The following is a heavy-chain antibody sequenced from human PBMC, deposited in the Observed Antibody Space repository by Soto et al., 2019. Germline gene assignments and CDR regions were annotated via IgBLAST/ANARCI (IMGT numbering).Heavy chain of an antibody. Sequence: QVQLVQSGAEVKKPGASMKVSCKASGYTFTNYGISWVRQAPGQGVEWMGWINVYNGNTKYAQKLQGRVTMTTDTSTSTAYMELKRPTSDDTAVHFCARDAAVGLFDYWGHGTLVTVSS. CDR2: INVYNGNT. CDR3: ARDAAVGLFDY. J-gene: IGHJ4*01. V-gene: IGHV1-18*01. CDR1: GYTFTNYG. D-gene: IGHD6-19*01.